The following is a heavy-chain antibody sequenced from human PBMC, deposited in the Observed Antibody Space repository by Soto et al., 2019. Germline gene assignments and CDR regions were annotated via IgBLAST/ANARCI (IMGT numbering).Heavy chain of an antibody. D-gene: IGHD3-22*01. J-gene: IGHJ6*02. CDR3: ARAAARDYYDTTGYYGMDV. CDR2: IYYSGST. V-gene: IGHV4-31*03. Sequence: QVQLQESGPGLVKPSQTLSLTCTVSGGSISSGGYYWSWIRQHPGKGLEWIGYIYYSGSTYYNPSLKSRVTISVDTSKNQFSLKLSSVTAADTAVYYCARAAARDYYDTTGYYGMDVWGQGTTVTVSS. CDR1: GGSISSGGYY.